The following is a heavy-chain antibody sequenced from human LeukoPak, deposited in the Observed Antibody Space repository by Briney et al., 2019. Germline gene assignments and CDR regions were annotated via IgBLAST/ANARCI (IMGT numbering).Heavy chain of an antibody. CDR1: GYTFTSYG. D-gene: IGHD3-3*01. Sequence: ASVKVSCKASGYTFTSYGIRWVRPAPGQALEWMGWISAYNGNTNYAQKLQGRVTMTTDTSTSTGYMELRSLRSDDTAVYYCARSRYYDFWSGYPRDNWFDPWGQGTLVTVSS. V-gene: IGHV1-18*01. J-gene: IGHJ5*02. CDR2: ISAYNGNT. CDR3: ARSRYYDFWSGYPRDNWFDP.